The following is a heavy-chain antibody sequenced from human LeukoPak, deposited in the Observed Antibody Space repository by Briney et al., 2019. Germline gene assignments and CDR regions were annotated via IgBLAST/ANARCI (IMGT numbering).Heavy chain of an antibody. Sequence: ASVKDSCKVSGYTLTELSMHWVRQAPGKGLEWMGGFDPEDGETIYAQKFQGRVTMTEDTSTDTAYMELSSLRSEDTAVYYCATRLLLSNWFDPWGQGTLVTVSS. CDR2: FDPEDGET. D-gene: IGHD1-26*01. CDR1: GYTLTELS. V-gene: IGHV1-24*01. CDR3: ATRLLLSNWFDP. J-gene: IGHJ5*02.